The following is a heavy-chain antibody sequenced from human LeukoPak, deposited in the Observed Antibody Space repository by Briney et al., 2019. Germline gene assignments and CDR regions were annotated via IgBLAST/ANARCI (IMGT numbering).Heavy chain of an antibody. J-gene: IGHJ6*02. Sequence: NPSETLSLTCTVSGGSISSYYWSWIRQPPGKGLEWIGYIYYSGSTNYNHSLKSRVTISVDTSKNQFSLKLSSVTAADTAVYYCASSYSSSWYGRNYGMDVWGQGTTVTVSS. D-gene: IGHD6-13*01. CDR3: ASSYSSSWYGRNYGMDV. CDR2: IYYSGST. CDR1: GGSISSYY. V-gene: IGHV4-59*01.